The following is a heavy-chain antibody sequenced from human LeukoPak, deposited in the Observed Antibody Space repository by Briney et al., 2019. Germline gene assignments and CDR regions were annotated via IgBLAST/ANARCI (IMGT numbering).Heavy chain of an antibody. J-gene: IGHJ4*02. CDR2: ISYDGSNK. CDR1: GFTFSSYA. D-gene: IGHD2-2*01. Sequence: PGRSLRLSCAASGFTFSSYAMHWVRQAPGKGLVWVAVISYDGSNKYYADSVKGRFTISRDNSKNTLYLQMNGLRAEDTAVYYCARGGGREVYCSSTSCYDYWGQGTLVTVSS. V-gene: IGHV3-30*01. CDR3: ARGGGREVYCSSTSCYDY.